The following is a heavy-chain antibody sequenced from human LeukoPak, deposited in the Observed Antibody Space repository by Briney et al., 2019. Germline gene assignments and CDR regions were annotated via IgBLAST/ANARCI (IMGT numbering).Heavy chain of an antibody. D-gene: IGHD3-22*01. CDR2: ISAYNGNT. J-gene: IGHJ4*02. CDR3: ARDSAIYYDSSGYLFDY. CDR1: GYTFTSYA. Sequence: ASVKVSCKASGYTFTSYAMHWVRQAPGQRLEWMGWISAYNGNTNYAQKLQGRVTMTTDTSTSTAYMELRSLRSDDTAVYYCARDSAIYYDSSGYLFDYWGQGTLVTVSS. V-gene: IGHV1-18*01.